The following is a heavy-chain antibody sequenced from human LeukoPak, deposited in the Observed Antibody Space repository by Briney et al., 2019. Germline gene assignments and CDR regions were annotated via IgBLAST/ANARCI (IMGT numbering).Heavy chain of an antibody. CDR3: ARSYYYDSSGTPDY. CDR2: TRHEGSND. V-gene: IGHV3-30*02. CDR1: GFTFNTYG. Sequence: GGPLTLSCAASGFTFNTYGMLWVRHAPGKGLEWVTFTRHEGSNDYYTDSVKGRFTISRDNSKNTLYLQMNSLSAEDTAVYYCARSYYYDSSGTPDYWGQGTLVTVSS. J-gene: IGHJ4*02. D-gene: IGHD3-22*01.